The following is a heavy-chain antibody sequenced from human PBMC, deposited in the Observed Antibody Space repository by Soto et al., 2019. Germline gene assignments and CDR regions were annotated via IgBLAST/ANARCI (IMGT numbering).Heavy chain of an antibody. J-gene: IGHJ4*02. V-gene: IGHV3-74*01. CDR1: GFTFSSYW. CDR3: VRDRYGGFDY. Sequence: PGGSLRLSCAASGFTFSSYWMHWVRQAPGKGLVWVSRINTDGSNTIYADSVKGRFTLSRDNAKNTLYLQMNSLRAEDTAVYYCVRDRYGGFDYWGQGTPVTVSS. CDR2: INTDGSNT. D-gene: IGHD4-17*01.